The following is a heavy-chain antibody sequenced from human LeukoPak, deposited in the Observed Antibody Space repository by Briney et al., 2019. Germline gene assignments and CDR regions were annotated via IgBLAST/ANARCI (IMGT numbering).Heavy chain of an antibody. CDR3: ARGNWYLDY. J-gene: IGHJ4*02. V-gene: IGHV4-59*01. CDR1: GGSISSYY. Sequence: SETLSLTCTVSGGSISSYYWSWIRQPPGKGLEWIGYIYYSGSINYNPSLKSRVTISVDTSKNQFSLKVSSVNSADTAVYYCARGNWYLDYWGQGTLVTVSS. D-gene: IGHD1-1*01. CDR2: IYYSGSI.